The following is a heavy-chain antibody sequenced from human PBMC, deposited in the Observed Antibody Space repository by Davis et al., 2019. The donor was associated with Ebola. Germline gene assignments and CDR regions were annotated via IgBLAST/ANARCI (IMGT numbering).Heavy chain of an antibody. V-gene: IGHV3-30-3*01. Sequence: GGSLRLSCAASGFTFSSYAMHWVRQAPGKGLEWVAVISYDGSNKYYADSVKGRFTISRDHSKNTLYLQMNSLSAEDTAVYYCARALYYYGSGSYYNDSWFDPWGQGTLVTVSS. J-gene: IGHJ5*02. CDR1: GFTFSSYA. CDR3: ARALYYYGSGSYYNDSWFDP. D-gene: IGHD3-10*01. CDR2: ISYDGSNK.